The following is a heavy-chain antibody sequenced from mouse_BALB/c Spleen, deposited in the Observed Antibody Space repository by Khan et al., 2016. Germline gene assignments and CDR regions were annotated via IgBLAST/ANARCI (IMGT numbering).Heavy chain of an antibody. Sequence: VQLQESGPGLVAPSQSLSITCTVSGFSLTGFSVNWVRQPPGKALEWLGMIWGDGSTDYNSGLKSRLSLSKDDSKSQVFLKMNSLQTDDTARYFGASYDGYDGGLAYWCQGTLVTVSA. CDR2: IWGDGST. D-gene: IGHD2-2*01. CDR1: GFSLTGFS. CDR3: ASYDGYDGGLAY. J-gene: IGHJ3*01. V-gene: IGHV2-6-7*01.